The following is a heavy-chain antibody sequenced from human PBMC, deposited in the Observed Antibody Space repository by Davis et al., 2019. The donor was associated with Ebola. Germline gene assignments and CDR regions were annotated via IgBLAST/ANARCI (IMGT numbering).Heavy chain of an antibody. V-gene: IGHV3-30-3*01. CDR3: ARDRKGGGRPPWAFHI. D-gene: IGHD1-26*01. CDR1: GFNFPDAW. J-gene: IGHJ3*02. Sequence: PGGSLRLSCAASGFNFPDAWMTWVRQAPGKGLDWVAVISYDGSTEYYADSVRGRFTISRDNSKNTLYLQMNSLRAEDTALYYCARDRKGGGRPPWAFHIWGQGTMVTVSS. CDR2: ISYDGSTE.